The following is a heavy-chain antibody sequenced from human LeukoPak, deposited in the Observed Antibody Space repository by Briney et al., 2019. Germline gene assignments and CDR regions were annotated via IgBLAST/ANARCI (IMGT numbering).Heavy chain of an antibody. V-gene: IGHV4-59*07. D-gene: IGHD3-10*01. Sequence: PSDTLSLTCTVSGGSISSYYWSWIRQPPGKGLEWIGYIYYSGNTNNNPSLKSRLTISIDTSKNQFSLKLSSVTAADTAVYYCARVGDGVFDFWGQGTLVTVSS. CDR1: GGSISSYY. CDR3: ARVGDGVFDF. J-gene: IGHJ4*02. CDR2: IYYSGNT.